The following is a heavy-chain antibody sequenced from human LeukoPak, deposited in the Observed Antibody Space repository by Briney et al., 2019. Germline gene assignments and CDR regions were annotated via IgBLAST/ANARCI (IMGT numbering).Heavy chain of an antibody. Sequence: GGSLRLSCEASGITFSSYWMHWLRQAPGKGLVWVSRIITDGSSTRYADPVKGRFTISRDNVDNTLHLQMNSLRVEDTAVYYCIREVQVRASASLGLWGQGTLVTVSS. V-gene: IGHV3-74*01. CDR3: IREVQVRASASLGL. CDR2: IITDGSST. CDR1: GITFSSYW. D-gene: IGHD3-16*01. J-gene: IGHJ4*01.